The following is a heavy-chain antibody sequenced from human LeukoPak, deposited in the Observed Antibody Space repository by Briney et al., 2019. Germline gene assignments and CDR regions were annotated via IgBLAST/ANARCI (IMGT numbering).Heavy chain of an antibody. J-gene: IGHJ4*02. CDR2: ISSSGS. V-gene: IGHV3-11*06. CDR1: GFTFSDYY. Sequence: PGGSLRLSCAASGFTFSDYYMHWIRQAPGKGLEWVSYISSSGSYTHADSVKRRFTISRDNAKNSLYLQMNSLRAEDTALYYCARTTGSFGPVALWGQGTLVTVSS. D-gene: IGHD1-14*01. CDR3: ARTTGSFGPVAL.